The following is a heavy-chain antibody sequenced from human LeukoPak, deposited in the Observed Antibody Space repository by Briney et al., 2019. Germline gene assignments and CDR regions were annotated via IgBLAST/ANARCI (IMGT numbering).Heavy chain of an antibody. J-gene: IGHJ5*02. CDR1: GFTFSSYS. Sequence: PGGSLRLSCAASGFTFSSYSMNWVRQAPGKGLEWVSAISGSGGSTYYADSVKGRFTISRDNSKNTLYLQMNSLRAEDTAVYYCAKDRTKGLDWFDPWGQGTLVTVSS. D-gene: IGHD2-8*01. V-gene: IGHV3-23*01. CDR3: AKDRTKGLDWFDP. CDR2: ISGSGGST.